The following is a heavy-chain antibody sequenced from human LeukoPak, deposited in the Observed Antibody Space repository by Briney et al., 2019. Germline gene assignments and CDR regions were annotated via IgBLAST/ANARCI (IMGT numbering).Heavy chain of an antibody. CDR2: TVGGRPDT. Sequence: GGSLRLSCEASGFTFNNYAMSWVRQTPGKGLEWVAATVGGRPDTYHADSVKGRFTVSRDNGKNSLYLQMNSLRAEDTALYYCARVYSGSFSPFDYWGQGTLVTVSS. V-gene: IGHV3-23*01. CDR1: GFTFNNYA. CDR3: ARVYSGSFSPFDY. J-gene: IGHJ4*02. D-gene: IGHD1-26*01.